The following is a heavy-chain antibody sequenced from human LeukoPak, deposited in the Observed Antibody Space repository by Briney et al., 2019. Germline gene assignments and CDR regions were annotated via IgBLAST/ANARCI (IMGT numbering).Heavy chain of an antibody. CDR1: GGSISSYY. Sequence: PSETLSLTCTVSGGSISSYYWSWIRQPPGKGLEWIGYTYYSGSTNYNPSLKSRVTISVDTSKNQFSLKLSSVTAADTAVYYCARVGLYGYSSGWYYDYWGQGTLVTVSS. CDR3: ARVGLYGYSSGWYYDY. D-gene: IGHD6-19*01. CDR2: TYYSGST. V-gene: IGHV4-59*01. J-gene: IGHJ4*02.